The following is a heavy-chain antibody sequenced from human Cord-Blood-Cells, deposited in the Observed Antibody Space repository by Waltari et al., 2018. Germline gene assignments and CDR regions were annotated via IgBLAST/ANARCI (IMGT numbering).Heavy chain of an antibody. D-gene: IGHD6-13*01. Sequence: VQLQRWGAGLLKPSETLSLTCAVYGGSFSGSYWSWLRHPPGKGLEWFGEINHSGSTNYNPSLKSRVTISVDTSKNQFSLKLSSVTAADTAVYYCATAFPGIAAAGTEYFQHWGQGTLVTVSS. CDR2: INHSGST. CDR3: ATAFPGIAAAGTEYFQH. V-gene: IGHV4-34*01. J-gene: IGHJ1*01. CDR1: GGSFSGSY.